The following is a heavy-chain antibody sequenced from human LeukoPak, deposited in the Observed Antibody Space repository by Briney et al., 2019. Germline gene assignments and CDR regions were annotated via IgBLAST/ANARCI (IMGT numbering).Heavy chain of an antibody. CDR1: GRSISSYY. CDR3: AREYSSSSGYYYYYYMDV. D-gene: IGHD6-6*01. CDR2: IFYSGST. V-gene: IGHV4-59*01. J-gene: IGHJ6*03. Sequence: SETLSLTCTVSGRSISSYYWSWIRQPPGKGLECIGYIFYSGSTNYNPSLKSRVTISVDTSKNQFSLKLSSVTAADTAVYYCAREYSSSSGYYYYYYMDVWGKGTTVTVSS.